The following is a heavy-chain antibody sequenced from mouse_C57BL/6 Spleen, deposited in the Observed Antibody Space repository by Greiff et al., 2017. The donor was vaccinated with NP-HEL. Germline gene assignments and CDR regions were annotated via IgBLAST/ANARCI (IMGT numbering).Heavy chain of an antibody. CDR2: IDPEDGET. D-gene: IGHD1-1*01. Sequence: EVQGVESGAELVKPGASVKLSCTASGFNIKDYYMHWVKQRTEQGLEWIGRIDPEDGETKYAPKFQGKATITADTSSNTAYLQLSSLTSEDTAVYYCARVTTVVPYYFDYWGQGTTLTVSS. CDR3: ARVTTVVPYYFDY. CDR1: GFNIKDYY. J-gene: IGHJ2*01. V-gene: IGHV14-2*01.